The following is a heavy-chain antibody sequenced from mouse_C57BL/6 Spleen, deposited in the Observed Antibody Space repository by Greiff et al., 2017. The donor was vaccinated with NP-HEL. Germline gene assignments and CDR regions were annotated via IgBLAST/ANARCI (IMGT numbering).Heavy chain of an antibody. CDR1: GYTFTDYE. Sequence: VKLVESGAELVRPGASVTLSCKASGYTFTDYEMHWVKQTPVHGLEWIGAIDPETGGTAYNQKFKGKAILTADKSSSTAYMELRSLTSEDSAVYYCTRDTTVVATDWYFDVWGTGTTVTVSS. CDR3: TRDTTVVATDWYFDV. CDR2: IDPETGGT. J-gene: IGHJ1*03. V-gene: IGHV1-15*01. D-gene: IGHD1-1*01.